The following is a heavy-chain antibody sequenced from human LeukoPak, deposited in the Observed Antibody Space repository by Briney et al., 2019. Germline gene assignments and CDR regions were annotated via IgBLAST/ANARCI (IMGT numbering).Heavy chain of an antibody. D-gene: IGHD4-17*01. CDR2: MNPNSGTT. CDR1: GYTFTRYD. J-gene: IGHJ4*02. Sequence: ASVKVSCKASGYTFTRYDINWVRQATGQGLEWMGWMNPNSGTTGYAQKFQGRVTMTRNTLMSTAYMELSSLRSEDTAGYYCARGPTGYGDYYFDYWGQGTLVIVSS. V-gene: IGHV1-8*01. CDR3: ARGPTGYGDYYFDY.